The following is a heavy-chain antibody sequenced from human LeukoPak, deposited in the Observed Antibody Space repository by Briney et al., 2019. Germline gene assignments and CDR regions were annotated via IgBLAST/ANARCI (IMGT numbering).Heavy chain of an antibody. V-gene: IGHV3-23*01. CDR2: IRSNGGDT. D-gene: IGHD2-15*01. J-gene: IGHJ5*02. Sequence: GGSLRLSCAASGFTFREYSMSWVRQAPGKGLEWVSNIRSNGGDTYYTDSVKGRFTISRDNSKNTLYLEMNSLRAWDTAVYSCAKGGYTTWFDPWGQGTLVTVSS. CDR1: GFTFREYS. CDR3: AKGGYTTWFDP.